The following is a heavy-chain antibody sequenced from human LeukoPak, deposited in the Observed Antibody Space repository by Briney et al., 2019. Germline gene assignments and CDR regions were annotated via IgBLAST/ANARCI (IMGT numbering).Heavy chain of an antibody. Sequence: GGSLRLSCAASGFTFSSYAMHWVRQAPGKGLEWVAVISYDGSTKYYADSVKGRFTISRDNSKNTLYLQMNSLRAEDTAVYYCARGLDSSGSWFDPWGQGTLVTVSS. J-gene: IGHJ5*02. D-gene: IGHD3-22*01. V-gene: IGHV3-30*04. CDR1: GFTFSSYA. CDR3: ARGLDSSGSWFDP. CDR2: ISYDGSTK.